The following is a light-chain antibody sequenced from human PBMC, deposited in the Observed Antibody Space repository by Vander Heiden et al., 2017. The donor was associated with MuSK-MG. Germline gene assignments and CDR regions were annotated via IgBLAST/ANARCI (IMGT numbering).Light chain of an antibody. V-gene: IGLV2-14*03. Sequence: QSALPHPASVSRSPGPSTPISCTGTSSDVGGDNDVPWYQQHPGKAPKLMIYAVSNRPSGVSNRFSGSKSGNSASLTISGLQAEDEADYYCSSYKSSLSQVFGTGTKVTVL. CDR2: AVS. J-gene: IGLJ1*01. CDR3: SSYKSSLSQV. CDR1: SSDVGGDND.